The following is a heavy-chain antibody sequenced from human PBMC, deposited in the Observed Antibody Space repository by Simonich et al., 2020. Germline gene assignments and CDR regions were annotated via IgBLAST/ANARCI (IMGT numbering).Heavy chain of an antibody. CDR2: MNTNSGNT. V-gene: IGHV1-8*03. D-gene: IGHD1-26*01. CDR3: ARTYSGSYYYFDY. Sequence: QVQLVQSGAEVKKPGASVKVSCKASGYTFTSYDINWVRKATGQGLEWMGWMNTNSGNTGYAQKFQGRVTITRNTSISTAYMELSSLRSEDTAVYYCARTYSGSYYYFDYWGQGTLVTVSS. J-gene: IGHJ4*02. CDR1: GYTFTSYD.